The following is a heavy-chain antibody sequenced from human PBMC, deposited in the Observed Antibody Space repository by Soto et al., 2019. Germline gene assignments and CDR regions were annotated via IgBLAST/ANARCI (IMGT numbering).Heavy chain of an antibody. Sequence: VVSLRLSFEASGFTFSNYALHWVRPAPGKGLERVAVISDDGNNKYYADTVKGRFTISRDNSKKTLYLQMNSLRAEDTAVYYCARDRFASSWSYFDYWGQGT. D-gene: IGHD6-13*01. J-gene: IGHJ4*02. V-gene: IGHV3-30-3*01. CDR3: ARDRFASSWSYFDY. CDR2: ISDDGNNK. CDR1: GFTFSNYA.